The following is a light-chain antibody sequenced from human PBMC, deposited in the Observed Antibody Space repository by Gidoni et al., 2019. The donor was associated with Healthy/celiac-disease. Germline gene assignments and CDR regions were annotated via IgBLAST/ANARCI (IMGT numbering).Light chain of an antibody. CDR1: QSVSSY. Sequence: EIVLTQSPATQALSPGERATLSCRASQSVSSYLACYQQKPGQAPRLLIYDASNRATGIPARFSGSGSGTDFTLTISRLEPEDFAVYYCQQRSNWPPITFGQGTRLEIK. V-gene: IGKV3-11*01. J-gene: IGKJ5*01. CDR3: QQRSNWPPIT. CDR2: DAS.